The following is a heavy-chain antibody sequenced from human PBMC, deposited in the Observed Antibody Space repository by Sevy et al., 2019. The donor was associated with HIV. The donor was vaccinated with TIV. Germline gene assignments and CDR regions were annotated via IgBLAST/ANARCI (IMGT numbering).Heavy chain of an antibody. V-gene: IGHV3-23*01. CDR2: ISGSGVST. CDR3: AKSMGGFDAFDI. D-gene: IGHD6-25*01. J-gene: IGHJ3*02. Sequence: GGSLRLSCAASGFTFSSYDMSWVRQAPGKGLEWVSVISGSGVSTYYADSVKGRFTISRDNSKNTLYLQLNSPRAEDMAVYYCAKSMGGFDAFDIWGQGTMVTVSS. CDR1: GFTFSSYD.